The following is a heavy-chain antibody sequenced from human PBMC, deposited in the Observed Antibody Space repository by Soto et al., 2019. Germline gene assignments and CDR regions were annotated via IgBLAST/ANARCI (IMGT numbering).Heavy chain of an antibody. J-gene: IGHJ6*02. CDR3: XXXXXXXXXXXDV. Sequence: EVQLVKSGGGLVQPGGSLRLSCAASGFTFSXXXXXXXXXXXXXXXVWVSRINSDGSSTSYADSVKGRFTISRDNXXXXXXXXXXXXXXXXXXXXXXXXXXXXXXXXXDVWGQGTTVTVSS. V-gene: IGHV3-74*01. CDR2: INSDGSST. CDR1: GFTFSXXX.